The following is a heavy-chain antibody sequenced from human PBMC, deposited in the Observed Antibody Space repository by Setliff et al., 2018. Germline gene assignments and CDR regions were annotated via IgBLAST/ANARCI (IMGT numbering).Heavy chain of an antibody. V-gene: IGHV3-23*01. D-gene: IGHD3-10*01. J-gene: IGHJ4*02. CDR1: GFTFSIYA. CDR3: AKDIYGSGSYAVGGYFDY. CDR2: ISYNVGNT. Sequence: PGGSLRLSCAASGFTFSIYAMAWVRQAPGKGLEWVSTISYNVGNTYYTDSVRGRFTISRDNSKNTLYLQMNSLRTEDTAVYHGAKDIYGSGSYAVGGYFDYWGQGTQVTVSS.